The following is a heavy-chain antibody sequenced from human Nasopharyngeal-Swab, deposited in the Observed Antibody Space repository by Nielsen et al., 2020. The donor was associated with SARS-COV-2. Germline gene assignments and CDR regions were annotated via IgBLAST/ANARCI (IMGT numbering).Heavy chain of an antibody. CDR1: GASVSSGNSY. CDR3: ARDSGGNSFDN. Sequence: SKTLSLTCAVSGASVSSGNSYWTWIRQPAAKGLEWIGRVFPSGITNYNPSLKSRVTISLDTSKNQFSLKLSSVTAADTAVYYCARDSGGNSFDNWGQGTLVTVSS. CDR2: VFPSGIT. V-gene: IGHV4-61*02. D-gene: IGHD2-15*01. J-gene: IGHJ4*02.